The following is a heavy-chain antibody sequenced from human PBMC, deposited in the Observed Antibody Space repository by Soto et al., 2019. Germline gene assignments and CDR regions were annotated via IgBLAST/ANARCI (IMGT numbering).Heavy chain of an antibody. J-gene: IGHJ5*02. Sequence: SAKATSKERRYRNNCRSMWWLRQAPGQGLEWMGWINPNSGGTNYAQKFQGWVTMTRDTSISTAYMELSRLRSDDTAVYYCARGVHNWFDPWGQGTLVTVSS. CDR2: INPNSGGT. CDR1: RYRNNCRS. CDR3: ARGVHNWFDP. V-gene: IGHV1-2*04.